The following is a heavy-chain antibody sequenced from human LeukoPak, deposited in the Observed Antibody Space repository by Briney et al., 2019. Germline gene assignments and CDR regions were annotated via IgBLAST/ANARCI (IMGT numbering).Heavy chain of an antibody. V-gene: IGHV1-8*01. CDR2: MNPNSGNT. CDR3: ATPPRGNYYYYYYMDV. J-gene: IGHJ6*03. CDR1: GYTFTSYD. Sequence: GASVKVSCKASGYTFTSYDINWVRQATGQGLEWMGWMNPNSGNTGYAQKFQGRVTITADKSTSTAYMELSSLRSEDTAVYYCATPPRGNYYYYYYMDVWGKGTTVTVSS.